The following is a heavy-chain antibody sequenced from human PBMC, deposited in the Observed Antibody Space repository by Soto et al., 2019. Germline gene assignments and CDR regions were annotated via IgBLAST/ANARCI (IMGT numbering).Heavy chain of an antibody. Sequence: PGESLKISCKGSGYSFTSYWIGWVRQMPGKGLEWMGIIYPGDSDTRYSPSFQGQVTISADKSISTAYLQWSSLKASDTAMYYCAGHRAYSRALGPFDPWGQGTLVTVSS. V-gene: IGHV5-51*01. CDR2: IYPGDSDT. CDR1: GYSFTSYW. CDR3: AGHRAYSRALGPFDP. D-gene: IGHD2-21*01. J-gene: IGHJ5*02.